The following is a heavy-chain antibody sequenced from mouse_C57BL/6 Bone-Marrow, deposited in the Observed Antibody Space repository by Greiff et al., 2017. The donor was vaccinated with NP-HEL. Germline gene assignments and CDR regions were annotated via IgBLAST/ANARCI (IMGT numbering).Heavy chain of an antibody. Sequence: EVHLVESGGGLVQPKGSLKLSCAASGFSFNTYAMNWVRQAPGKGLEWVARIRSKSNNYATYYADSVKDRFTISRDDSESMLYLQMNNVKTEDTAMYYCVRHRDSTVVAHYYAMDYWGQGTSVTVSS. CDR2: IRSKSNNYAT. D-gene: IGHD1-1*01. J-gene: IGHJ4*01. CDR1: GFSFNTYA. V-gene: IGHV10-1*01. CDR3: VRHRDSTVVAHYYAMDY.